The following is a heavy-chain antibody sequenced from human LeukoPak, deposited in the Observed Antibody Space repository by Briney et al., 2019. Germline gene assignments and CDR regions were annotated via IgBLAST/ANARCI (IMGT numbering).Heavy chain of an antibody. CDR1: GGSICSSSYY. Sequence: PSETLSLTCTVSGGSICSSSYYWGWIRQPPGKGLEWIGSIYYSGSTYYNPSLKSRVTISVDTSKNQFSLKLSSVTAADTAVYYCARMTWIQLWGFDYWGQGTLVTVSS. CDR2: IYYSGST. V-gene: IGHV4-39*07. D-gene: IGHD5-18*01. J-gene: IGHJ4*02. CDR3: ARMTWIQLWGFDY.